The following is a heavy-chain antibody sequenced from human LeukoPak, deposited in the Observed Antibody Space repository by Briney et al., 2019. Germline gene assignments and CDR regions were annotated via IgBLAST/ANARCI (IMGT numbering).Heavy chain of an antibody. D-gene: IGHD5-18*01. Sequence: SETLSLTCTVSGGSISSYYWSWIRQPAGKGPEWIGRIYTSGSTNYNPSLKSRVTMSVDTSKNQFSLKLSSVTAADTAVYYCAREGEDTAMVDYWGQGTLVTVSS. CDR2: IYTSGST. CDR1: GGSISSYY. V-gene: IGHV4-4*07. CDR3: AREGEDTAMVDY. J-gene: IGHJ4*02.